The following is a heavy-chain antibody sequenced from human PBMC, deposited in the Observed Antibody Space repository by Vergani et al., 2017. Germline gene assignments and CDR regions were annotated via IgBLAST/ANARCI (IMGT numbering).Heavy chain of an antibody. CDR1: GGTFSSYA. V-gene: IGHV1-69*04. J-gene: IGHJ6*02. Sequence: QVQLVQSGAEVKKPGSSVKVSCKASGGTFSSYAISWVRQAPGQGLEWMGRIIPILGIANYAQKFQGRVTITADKSTSTAYMELSSLRSEDKAVYYCARGSRAGTSSYYYYGMDVWGQGTTVTVSS. CDR2: IIPILGIA. CDR3: ARGSRAGTSSYYYYGMDV. D-gene: IGHD6-19*01.